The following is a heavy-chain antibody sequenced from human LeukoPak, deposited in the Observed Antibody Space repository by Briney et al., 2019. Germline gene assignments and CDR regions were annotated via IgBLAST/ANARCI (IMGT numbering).Heavy chain of an antibody. D-gene: IGHD2-21*01. J-gene: IGHJ6*03. Sequence: SETLSLTCTVSGGSISSSSYYWGWIRQPPGKGLEWIGSIYHSGSTYSNPSLKSRVTISVDTSKNQFSLNLSSVTAADTAVYYRARVDWLANYYYYMDVWGKGTTVTVSS. CDR1: GGSISSSSYY. CDR2: IYHSGST. CDR3: ARVDWLANYYYYMDV. V-gene: IGHV4-39*07.